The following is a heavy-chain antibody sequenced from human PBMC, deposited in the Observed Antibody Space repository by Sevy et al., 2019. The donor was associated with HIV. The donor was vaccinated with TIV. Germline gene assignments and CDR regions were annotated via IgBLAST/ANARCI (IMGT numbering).Heavy chain of an antibody. CDR3: ARDRDITFGGGDAFDI. CDR1: GGTFDTYT. D-gene: IGHD3-16*01. CDR2: IIPMFDTA. J-gene: IGHJ3*02. Sequence: ASVKVSCKASGGTFDTYTISWLRQAPGQGLEWMGGIIPMFDTANYAQKFQGRVTITADDSTNTAYMDLSSLRSEDSAVYYCARDRDITFGGGDAFDIWGQWTMVTVSS. V-gene: IGHV1-69*13.